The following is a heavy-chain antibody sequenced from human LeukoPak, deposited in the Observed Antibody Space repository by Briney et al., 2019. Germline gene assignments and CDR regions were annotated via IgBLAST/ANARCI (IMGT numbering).Heavy chain of an antibody. CDR3: ARGTSSLYYLDY. J-gene: IGHJ4*02. CDR1: GYSLSSYW. Sequence: GESLKISCTGSGYSLSSYWIAWVRQTPGKGLEWMAIIYAGNSDTTYSPSFQGRVTISADRSLSNAYLQWSSLEASDTAMYFCARGTSSLYYLDYWGQGTLVTVSS. CDR2: IYAGNSDT. V-gene: IGHV5-51*01. D-gene: IGHD3-10*01.